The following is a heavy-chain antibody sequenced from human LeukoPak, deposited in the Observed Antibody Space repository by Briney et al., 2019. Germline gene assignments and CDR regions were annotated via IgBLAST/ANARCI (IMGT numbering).Heavy chain of an antibody. J-gene: IGHJ4*02. D-gene: IGHD3-22*01. CDR3: ARDNGGVGYYYDSNGYFGY. V-gene: IGHV3-30-3*01. CDR1: GFTFSSYA. Sequence: GGSLRLSCAASGFTFSSYAMRWVRQAPGKGLEWVAVISYDGSNKYYADSVKGRFTISRDNSKNTLYLQMNSLRAEDTAVYYCARDNGGVGYYYDSNGYFGYWGQGTLVTVSS. CDR2: ISYDGSNK.